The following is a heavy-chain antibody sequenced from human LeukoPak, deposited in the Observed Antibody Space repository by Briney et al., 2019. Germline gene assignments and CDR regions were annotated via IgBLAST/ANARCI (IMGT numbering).Heavy chain of an antibody. CDR1: GYTFTSYG. V-gene: IGHV1-18*01. J-gene: IGHJ4*02. D-gene: IGHD6-19*01. Sequence: ASVKVSCKASGYTFTSYGISWVRQAPGQGLEWMGWISGYNGNTNYAQKFQGRVTMTTDTSTNTAYMELRSLRSDDTAVYYCAREMAVAGSGVIDSWGQGTLVTVSS. CDR2: ISGYNGNT. CDR3: AREMAVAGSGVIDS.